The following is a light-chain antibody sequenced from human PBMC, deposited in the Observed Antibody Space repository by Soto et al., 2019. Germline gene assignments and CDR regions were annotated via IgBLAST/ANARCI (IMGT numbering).Light chain of an antibody. CDR3: ISYTVSRSYV. V-gene: IGLV2-14*01. CDR2: SVS. CDR1: SSDIGTYDH. J-gene: IGLJ1*01. Sequence: QSALTQPASVSGSPGQSITISYSGTSSDIGTYDHVAWFQQFPGKTPKLVIYSVSDRPSGVSYRFSGSKSGNTASLTISGLQADDEADYYCISYTVSRSYVFGTGTKVTVL.